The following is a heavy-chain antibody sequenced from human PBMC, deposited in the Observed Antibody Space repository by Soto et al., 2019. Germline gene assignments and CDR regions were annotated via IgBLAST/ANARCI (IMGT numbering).Heavy chain of an antibody. Sequence: GGSLRLSCAASGFTFSSYAMSWVRQAPGKGLEWVSAISGSGGSTYYADSVKGRFTISRDNSKNTLYLQMNSLRAEDTAVYYCAKRAYYDILTGYYKGYYFDYWGQGTLVTVSS. CDR3: AKRAYYDILTGYYKGYYFDY. CDR2: ISGSGGST. CDR1: GFTFSSYA. J-gene: IGHJ4*02. D-gene: IGHD3-9*01. V-gene: IGHV3-23*01.